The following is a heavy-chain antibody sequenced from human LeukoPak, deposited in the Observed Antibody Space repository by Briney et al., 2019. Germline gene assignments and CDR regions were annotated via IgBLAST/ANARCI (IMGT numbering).Heavy chain of an antibody. CDR3: ARQILFHSERWLQFFDY. D-gene: IGHD5-24*01. CDR1: GGSIRSSNHY. V-gene: IGHV4-39*01. CDR2: IYYSGSI. Sequence: SETLSLTCAVSGGSIRSSNHYWGWIRQPPGKGLEWIGSIYYSGSIYYNPSLKSRVTISVDTSKNQFSLKLSSVTAADTAVYYCARQILFHSERWLQFFDYWGQGILVTVSS. J-gene: IGHJ4*02.